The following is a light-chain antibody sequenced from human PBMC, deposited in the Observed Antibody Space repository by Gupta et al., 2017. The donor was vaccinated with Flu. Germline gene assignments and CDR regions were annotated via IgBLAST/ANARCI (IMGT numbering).Light chain of an antibody. V-gene: IGKV2-28*01. CDR2: LGS. CDR1: QSLLHSNGYNY. J-gene: IGKJ5*01. CDR3: MQAQQTPT. Sequence: DIVMTQSPLSLSVTPGEPASISCRSSQSLLHSNGYNYLDWYLQKPGQSPQLLIYLGSNRASGVPDRFSGTGSGTDFTLKISRVVAEDVGVYYCMQAQQTPTVGQGTRLEIK.